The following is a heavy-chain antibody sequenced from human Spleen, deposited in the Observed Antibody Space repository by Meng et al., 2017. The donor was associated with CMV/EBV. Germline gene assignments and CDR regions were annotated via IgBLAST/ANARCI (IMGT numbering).Heavy chain of an antibody. V-gene: IGHV5-51*01. CDR2: IYPGDSES. Sequence: KVSCKGSGYSFPNYWIGWVRQMPGKGLEWMGIIYPGDSESRYSPSFQGQVTISADKSINTAYLQWGSLKASDTAIYYCARGVPAANVAPYYFDYWGQGTLVTVSS. J-gene: IGHJ4*02. D-gene: IGHD2-2*01. CDR1: GYSFPNYW. CDR3: ARGVPAANVAPYYFDY.